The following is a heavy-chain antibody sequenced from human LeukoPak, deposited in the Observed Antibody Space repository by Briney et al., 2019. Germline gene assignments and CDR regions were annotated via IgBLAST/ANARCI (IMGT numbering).Heavy chain of an antibody. CDR2: IYYDGRA. J-gene: IGHJ4*02. CDR1: GGSINTGGYY. CDR3: AGGMPTVATFHC. D-gene: IGHD4-17*01. V-gene: IGHV4-31*03. Sequence: SETLSLTCTVSGGSINTGGYYWSWIRQLPGKGLEWIGYIYYDGRAYYDSSLKSRVTISIDTSKDQFSLKLTSVTAADTAVYFCAGGMPTVATFHCWGQGILVPVSS.